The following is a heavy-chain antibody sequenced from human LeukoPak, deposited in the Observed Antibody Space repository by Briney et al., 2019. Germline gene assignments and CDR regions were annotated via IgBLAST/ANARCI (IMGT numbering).Heavy chain of an antibody. V-gene: IGHV3-11*01. D-gene: IGHD4-23*01. CDR3: ARVVSPPYGGSFVGDV. J-gene: IGHJ6*04. Sequence: GGSLRLSCAASGFTFSDYYMSWIRQAPGKGLEWVSYISSSGSTIYYADSVKGRFTISRDNAKNSLYLQMNSLRAEDTAVYYCARVVSPPYGGSFVGDVWGKGTTVTVSS. CDR1: GFTFSDYY. CDR2: ISSSGSTI.